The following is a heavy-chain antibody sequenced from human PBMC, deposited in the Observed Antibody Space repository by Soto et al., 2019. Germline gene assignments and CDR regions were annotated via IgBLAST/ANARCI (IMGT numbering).Heavy chain of an antibody. CDR2: TNAGNGNT. V-gene: IGHV1-3*01. J-gene: IGHJ6*02. Sequence: ASVKVSCKASGYTFTSYAMHWVRQAPGQRLEWMGWTNAGNGNTKYSQKFQGRVTITRDTSASTAYMELSSLRSEDTAVYYCARDVVVVVAATSPDYYGMDVWGQGTTVTVS. D-gene: IGHD2-15*01. CDR3: ARDVVVVVAATSPDYYGMDV. CDR1: GYTFTSYA.